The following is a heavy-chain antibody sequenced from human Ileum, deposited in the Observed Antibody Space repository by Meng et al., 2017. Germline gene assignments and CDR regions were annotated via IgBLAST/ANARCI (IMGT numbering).Heavy chain of an antibody. J-gene: IGHJ4*02. CDR3: ARDQIGDYVWDY. D-gene: IGHD4-17*01. CDR1: GYTFTSTNYG. CDR2: VSTYNDDT. V-gene: IGHV1-18*01. Sequence: QVQLVQTGEEVKKPGDEVKVTCKAAGYTFTSTNYGISWMRQAPGQGLEWMGWVSTYNDDTNHVQKFQDRVTMTTDTSTSTVYMELRSLRSDDTAVYYCARDQIGDYVWDYWGQGTLVTVSS.